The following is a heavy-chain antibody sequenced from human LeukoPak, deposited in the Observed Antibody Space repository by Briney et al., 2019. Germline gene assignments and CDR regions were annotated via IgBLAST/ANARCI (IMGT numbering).Heavy chain of an antibody. CDR3: ARANYYGSGKKDLDY. J-gene: IGHJ4*02. Sequence: ASVNVSRKAAAYTFTTYDNNRQRQATAQGQERMGWMNPNSGNTGYAQKFQGRVTMTRNTSMSTAYMELSSLRSEDTAVYYCARANYYGSGKKDLDYWGQGTLVTVSS. D-gene: IGHD3-10*01. CDR2: MNPNSGNT. V-gene: IGHV1-8*01. CDR1: AYTFTTYD.